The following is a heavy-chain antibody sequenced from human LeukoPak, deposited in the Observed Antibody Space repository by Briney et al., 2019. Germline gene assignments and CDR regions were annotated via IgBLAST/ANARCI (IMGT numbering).Heavy chain of an antibody. CDR2: ISAYNGNT. CDR1: GYTFTSYG. V-gene: IGHV1-18*01. D-gene: IGHD6-13*01. J-gene: IGHJ4*02. Sequence: ASVKVSCKASGYTFTSYGISWVRQAPGQGLEWMGWISAYNGNTNYAQKLQGRVTMTTDTSTSTAYMELTSLRTDDTAVYFCARDTPQHLKRFDYWGQGTLVTVSS. CDR3: ARDTPQHLKRFDY.